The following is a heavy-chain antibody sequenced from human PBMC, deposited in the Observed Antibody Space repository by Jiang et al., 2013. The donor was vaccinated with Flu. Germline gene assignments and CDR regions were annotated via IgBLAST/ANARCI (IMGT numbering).Heavy chain of an antibody. D-gene: IGHD5-18*01. Sequence: PGRSLRLSCAASGFTFSSYGMHWVRQAPGKGLEWVAVISYDGSNKYYADSVKGRFTISRDNSKNTLYLQMNSLRAEDTAVYYCAKDGPGTIQLWSSFDYWGQGTLVTVSS. V-gene: IGHV3-30*18. CDR2: ISYDGSNK. CDR3: AKDGPGTIQLWSSFDY. CDR1: GFTFSSYG. J-gene: IGHJ4*02.